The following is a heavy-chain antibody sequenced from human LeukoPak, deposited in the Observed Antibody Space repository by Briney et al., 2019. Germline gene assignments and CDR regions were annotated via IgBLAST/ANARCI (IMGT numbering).Heavy chain of an antibody. D-gene: IGHD2-2*01. V-gene: IGHV3-7*01. J-gene: IGHJ4*02. CDR3: ARERSGSSCQDY. CDR2: IEQDGSEK. CDR1: GFTFSTSW. Sequence: GGSLRLSCAASGFTFSTSWMSWVRQAPGKRLEWVANIEQDGSEKSYVDSVKGRFTISRDNAKNSLYLQMNSLRADDTAVYYCARERSGSSCQDYWGRGTLVTVSS.